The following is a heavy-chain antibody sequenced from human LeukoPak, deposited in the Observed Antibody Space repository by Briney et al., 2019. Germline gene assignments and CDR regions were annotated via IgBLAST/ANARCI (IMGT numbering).Heavy chain of an antibody. CDR2: TYYRSKWYN. J-gene: IGHJ3*02. CDR1: GDSVSSNSAA. D-gene: IGHD6-19*01. V-gene: IGHV6-1*01. CDR3: ARGIAVAGLAIFDI. Sequence: SQTLSLICAISGDSVSSNSAAWNWIRQSPSRGLEWLGRTYYRSKWYNDYAVSVKSRITINPDTSKNQFSLQLNSVTPEDTAVYYCARGIAVAGLAIFDIWGQGTMVTVSS.